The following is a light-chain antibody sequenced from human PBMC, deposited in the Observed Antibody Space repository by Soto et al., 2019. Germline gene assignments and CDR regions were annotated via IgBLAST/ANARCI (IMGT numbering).Light chain of an antibody. CDR2: DVS. V-gene: IGLV2-14*01. Sequence: QSVLNQPAPVFGSPGQTVTNPCPGTQHDVGGSDYVSWHQQHPGKAPKLMIYDVSRRPSGVSNRFSGSKSGNTASLSISGLQAEDEADYYCGSKRGSTGVFGTGTKVTVL. CDR3: GSKRGSTGV. CDR1: QHDVGGSDY. J-gene: IGLJ1*01.